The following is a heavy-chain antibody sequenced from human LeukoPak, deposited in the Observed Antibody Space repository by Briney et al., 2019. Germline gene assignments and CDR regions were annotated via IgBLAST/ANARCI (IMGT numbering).Heavy chain of an antibody. CDR3: ARQSAAAGDFDY. CDR1: GGSISSYY. V-gene: IGHV4-59*08. J-gene: IGHJ4*02. D-gene: IGHD6-13*01. CDR2: IYYSGST. Sequence: SETLSLTCTVSGGSISSYYWSWIRQPPGKGLEWIGYIYYSGSTNYNPSLKSRVTISVDTSKNQFPLKLSSVTAADTAVYYCARQSAAAGDFDYWGQGTLVTVSS.